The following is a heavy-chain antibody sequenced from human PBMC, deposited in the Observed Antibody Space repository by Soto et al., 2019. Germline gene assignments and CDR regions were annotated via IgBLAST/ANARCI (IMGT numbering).Heavy chain of an antibody. CDR2: IKSKTDGGTT. Sequence: GGSLRLSCAASGFTFSNAWMSWVRQAPGKGLEWVGRIKSKTDGGTTEYAAPVKGRFTISRDDSKNTLYLQMNSLKTEDTAVYYCTTDPTGYSYGFDYWGQGTLVTVSS. CDR3: TTDPTGYSYGFDY. CDR1: GFTFSNAW. J-gene: IGHJ4*02. V-gene: IGHV3-15*01. D-gene: IGHD5-18*01.